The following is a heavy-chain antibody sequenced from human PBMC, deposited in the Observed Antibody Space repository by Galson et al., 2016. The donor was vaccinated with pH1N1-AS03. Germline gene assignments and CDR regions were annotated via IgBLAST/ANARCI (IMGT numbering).Heavy chain of an antibody. CDR2: INQSGST. J-gene: IGHJ4*02. D-gene: IGHD3-10*01. CDR1: GGSFSGNS. CDR3: ARVERGRLNEPMTFDY. Sequence: SETLSLTCAVSGGSFSGNSWSWIRQPPGKGLEWIGEINQSGSTNYTPSLQNRVAISVDPSKHQFSLNVTSVTAADTAVYYCARVERGRLNEPMTFDYWGQGTLVTVSS. V-gene: IGHV4-34*01.